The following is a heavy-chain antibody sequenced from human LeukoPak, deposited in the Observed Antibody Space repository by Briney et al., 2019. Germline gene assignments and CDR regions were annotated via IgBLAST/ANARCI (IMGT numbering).Heavy chain of an antibody. CDR1: GFTFSSYA. Sequence: GGSLRLSCAASGFTFSSYAVSWVRQAPGKGLEWVSAISGSGGSTYYADPVKGRFTISRDNSKHTLYLQMNSLRAEDTAVYYCAKDRGSGWPFDYWGQGTLVTVSS. V-gene: IGHV3-23*01. CDR3: AKDRGSGWPFDY. J-gene: IGHJ4*02. D-gene: IGHD6-19*01. CDR2: ISGSGGST.